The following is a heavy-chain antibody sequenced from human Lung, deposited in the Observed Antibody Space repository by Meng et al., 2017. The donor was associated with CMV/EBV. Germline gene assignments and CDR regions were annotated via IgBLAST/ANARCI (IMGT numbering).Heavy chain of an antibody. CDR3: ARDRYYGAGTYYY. CDR2: IRSSGRTI. D-gene: IGHD3-10*01. CDR1: GFTFSAYY. V-gene: IGHV3-11*01. J-gene: IGHJ4*02. Sequence: CAASGFTFSAYYISWIRQAPGKGLEWMSYIRSSGRTIYYADSVKGRFTVSRDNAKKLMYLQMNSLRAEDTAVYYCARDRYYGAGTYYYWGQGTLVTVSS.